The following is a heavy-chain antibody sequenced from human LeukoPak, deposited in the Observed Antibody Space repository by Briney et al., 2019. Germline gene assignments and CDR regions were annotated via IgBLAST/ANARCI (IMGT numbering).Heavy chain of an antibody. Sequence: KPSETLSLTCTVSGGSISRYYWSWIRQPPGKGLEWIGNIYCSGSTNYNPSLKSRVTISVDTSKNQFSLKVTSVTAADTAVYYCARDYYDSGSSALWGQGTLVTVSS. CDR3: ARDYYDSGSSAL. D-gene: IGHD3-10*01. J-gene: IGHJ4*02. V-gene: IGHV4-59*01. CDR2: IYCSGST. CDR1: GGSISRYY.